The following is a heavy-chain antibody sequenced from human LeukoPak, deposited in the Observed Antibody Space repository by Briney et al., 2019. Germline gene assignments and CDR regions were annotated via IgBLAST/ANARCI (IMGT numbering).Heavy chain of an antibody. CDR2: ISAYNGNT. V-gene: IGHV1-18*01. J-gene: IGHJ6*02. CDR3: ARDGTFSRITIFGVVITLDV. D-gene: IGHD3-3*01. CDR1: GYTFTSYG. Sequence: ASVTVSCKASGYTFTSYGISWVRQAPGQGLEWMGWISAYNGNTNYAQKLQGRVTMTTDTSTSTAYMELRSLRSDDTAVYYCARDGTFSRITIFGVVITLDVWGQGTTVTVSS.